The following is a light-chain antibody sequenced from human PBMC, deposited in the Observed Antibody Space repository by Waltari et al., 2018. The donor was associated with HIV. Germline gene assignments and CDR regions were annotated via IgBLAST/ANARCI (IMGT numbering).Light chain of an antibody. CDR1: SSDISTYNF. J-gene: IGLJ2*01. V-gene: IGLV2-14*03. CDR3: SSYTTTDSVV. Sequence: QSALTQPASVSGSPGQSTTISCSGTSSDISTYNFVSWYQKHPDKAPQLLIYDVDPRPAGVPRRFSGSKSGDTASLTISAIQADDEADYFCSSYTTTDSVVFGGGTKVSVL. CDR2: DVD.